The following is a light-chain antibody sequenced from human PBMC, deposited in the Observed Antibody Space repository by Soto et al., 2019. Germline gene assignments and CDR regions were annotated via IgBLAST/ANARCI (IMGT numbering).Light chain of an antibody. Sequence: ELVLTQSPATLSVSPGERATLSCRASQRVGSNFLAWYQQKPGQAPRLLIYGISARAIVVPDRFSGSGSGTEFTLTICSQQSEDFAVYFCQQYTSWPINFGQGTRLEIK. V-gene: IGKV3-15*01. CDR1: QRVGSN. CDR2: GIS. CDR3: QQYTSWPIN. J-gene: IGKJ5*01.